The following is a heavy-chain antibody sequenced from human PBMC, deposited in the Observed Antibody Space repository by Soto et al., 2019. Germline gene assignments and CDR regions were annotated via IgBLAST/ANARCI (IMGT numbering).Heavy chain of an antibody. CDR1: GYTFTSYG. CDR3: AGDWRWLQSYAFDI. J-gene: IGHJ3*02. CDR2: ISAYNGNT. V-gene: IGHV1-18*01. D-gene: IGHD5-12*01. Sequence: QVQLVQSGAEVKKPGASVKVSCKASGYTFTSYGISWVRQAPGQGLEWMGWISAYNGNTNYAQKLQGRVTMTTDTSTSTADMELRILRSDDTAVDDCAGDWRWLQSYAFDIWGQGTMVTVSS.